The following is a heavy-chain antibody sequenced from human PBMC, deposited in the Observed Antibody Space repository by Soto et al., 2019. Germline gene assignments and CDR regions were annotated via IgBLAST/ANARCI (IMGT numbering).Heavy chain of an antibody. Sequence: LALTCAVYGGSFSGYYWSWIRQPPGKGLEWIGEINHSGSTNYNPSLKSRVTISVDTSKNQFSLKLSSVTAAATAVYYCARPGIAEAVPAPFHYWGQGPLVTVSA. V-gene: IGHV4-34*01. CDR2: INHSGST. CDR1: GGSFSGYY. CDR3: ARPGIAEAVPAPFHY. J-gene: IGHJ4*02. D-gene: IGHD6-13*01.